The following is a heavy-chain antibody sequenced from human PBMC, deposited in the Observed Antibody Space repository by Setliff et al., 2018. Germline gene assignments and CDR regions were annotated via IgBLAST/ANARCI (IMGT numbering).Heavy chain of an antibody. V-gene: IGHV5-51*01. CDR2: IYPDDSDA. J-gene: IGHJ6*02. D-gene: IGHD3-22*01. CDR3: ARYDSSGYHYYYGMDV. CDR1: GYTFTSYW. Sequence: PGESLKISCRGVGYTFTSYWIGWVRQLPGKGLEWVGIIYPDDSDARYSPSFQGQVTISADKSISTAYLQWSSLKASDTAMYYCARYDSSGYHYYYGMDVWGQGTTVTVSS.